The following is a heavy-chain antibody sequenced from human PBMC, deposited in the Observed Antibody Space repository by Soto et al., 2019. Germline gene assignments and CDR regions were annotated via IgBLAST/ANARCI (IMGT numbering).Heavy chain of an antibody. CDR3: TTDDTSGYYFRH. Sequence: GGSLRLSCVVYNMTFTYAWMSWVRQAPGKGLEWVGRIKATAYGGTTDYAAPVKGRFSISRDDSKNTLYLEMNSLRTEDTGTYFCTTDDTSGYYFRHWGLGTLVTVSS. CDR1: NMTFTYAW. D-gene: IGHD3-22*01. V-gene: IGHV3-15*01. CDR2: IKATAYGGTT. J-gene: IGHJ4*02.